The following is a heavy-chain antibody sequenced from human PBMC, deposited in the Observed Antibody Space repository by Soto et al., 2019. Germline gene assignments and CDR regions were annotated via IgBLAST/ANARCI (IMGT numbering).Heavy chain of an antibody. V-gene: IGHV3-48*03. CDR1: GFTFRSFE. Sequence: PGGSLRLSCAASGFTFRSFEMNWVRQAPGKGLEWVSYISSRGSTIHYADSVKGRFIISRDNAKNSLFLQMNSLRADDTAVYYCARGVVAHTLFQDWGQGTLVTVSS. J-gene: IGHJ1*01. D-gene: IGHD5-12*01. CDR3: ARGVVAHTLFQD. CDR2: ISSRGSTI.